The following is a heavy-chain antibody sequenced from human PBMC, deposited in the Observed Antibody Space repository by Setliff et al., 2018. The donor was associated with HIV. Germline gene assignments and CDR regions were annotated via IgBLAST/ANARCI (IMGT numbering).Heavy chain of an antibody. J-gene: IGHJ4*02. Sequence: SETLSLTCTVSGGSISSFYWSWIRQPPGKGPEWIGYINSSGRTNYNPSLKSRVTISIDTSKSQFSLKLSSVTAADTAVYYCVRQADCGGDCVLGYWGQGTLVTVS. CDR1: GGSISSFY. D-gene: IGHD2-21*02. CDR2: INSSGRT. V-gene: IGHV4-4*09. CDR3: VRQADCGGDCVLGY.